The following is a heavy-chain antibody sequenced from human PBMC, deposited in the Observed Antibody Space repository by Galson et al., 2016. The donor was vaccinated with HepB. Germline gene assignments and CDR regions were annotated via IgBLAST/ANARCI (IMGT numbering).Heavy chain of an antibody. CDR2: ISGRGSST. D-gene: IGHD2-15*01. Sequence: SLRLSCAGSGFTFSSYALSWVRQAPGKGLEWVSVISGRGSSTYYADSAKGRFTISRDNSKNTLFLHMNSLRAEDTAIYYCAKVYCSGANCPAGSYYFGYWGQGTLVTVSS. CDR1: GFTFSSYA. V-gene: IGHV3-23*01. J-gene: IGHJ4*02. CDR3: AKVYCSGANCPAGSYYFGY.